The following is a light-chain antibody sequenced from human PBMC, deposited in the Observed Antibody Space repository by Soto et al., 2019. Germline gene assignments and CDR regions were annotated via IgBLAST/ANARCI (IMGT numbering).Light chain of an antibody. V-gene: IGKV4-1*01. CDR2: RAS. Sequence: DIVMTQSPDSLAVSLGERATINCKSSQSVLYSSNNKNYLAWYQQKPGQPPKLLIYRASIRESGVPDRFSGSGSGTDFTLTISSLQAEDVAVYYCQQYYSNPPTFGQGTKVDIK. CDR3: QQYYSNPPT. J-gene: IGKJ1*01. CDR1: QSVLYSSNNKNY.